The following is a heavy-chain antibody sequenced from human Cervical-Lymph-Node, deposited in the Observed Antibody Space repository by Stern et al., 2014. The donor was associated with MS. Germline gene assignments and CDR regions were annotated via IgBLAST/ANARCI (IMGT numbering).Heavy chain of an antibody. D-gene: IGHD3-10*01. CDR3: ARDYIMGDGFGY. CDR2: INPNSGGT. CDR1: GYTFTDYY. Sequence: VQLVQSGAEVKKPGASVKVSCKASGYTFTDYYMHWVRQAPGQGLEWMGWINPNSGGTNSVQKFQGRVTMTRDRSIRTAYMELRRVRTGGTGVYYCARDYIMGDGFGYRGQGTLGTVAA. J-gene: IGHJ4*02. V-gene: IGHV1-2*02.